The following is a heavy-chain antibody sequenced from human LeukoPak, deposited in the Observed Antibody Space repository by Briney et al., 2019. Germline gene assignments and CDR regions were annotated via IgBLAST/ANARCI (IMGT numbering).Heavy chain of an antibody. D-gene: IGHD6-19*01. CDR1: ALSFSSSW. J-gene: IGHJ4*02. CDR3: ARAVAVAGTGGFY. CDR2: INSDGSST. V-gene: IGHV3-74*01. Sequence: GPSLRLSCAAFALSFSSSWMHWVRQAPGKGLVWFSRINSDGSSTSYADSVKGRFTISRDNAKNTLYLQMNSLRAEDTAVYYCARAVAVAGTGGFYWGQGTLVTVSS.